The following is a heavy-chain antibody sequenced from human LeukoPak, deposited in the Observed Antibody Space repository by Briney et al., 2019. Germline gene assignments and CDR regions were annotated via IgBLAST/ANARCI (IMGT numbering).Heavy chain of an antibody. D-gene: IGHD3-3*01. CDR1: GFTFSTYS. J-gene: IGHJ4*02. CDR2: ISTRNTIM. Sequence: GGSLRLSCAASGFTFSTYSMNWVRQAPGMGLEWVSYISTRNTIMYYADSVKGRFTISRDNAKNSLYLQMNSLRVEDTAFYYCATDRWGFFNYWGQGTLVTVSS. CDR3: ATDRWGFFNY. V-gene: IGHV3-48*01.